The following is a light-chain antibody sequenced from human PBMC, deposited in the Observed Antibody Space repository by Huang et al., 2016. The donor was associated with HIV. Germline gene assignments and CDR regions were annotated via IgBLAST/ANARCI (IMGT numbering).Light chain of an antibody. CDR2: DTS. CDR1: QSVGNY. CDR3: QQRYSGVT. V-gene: IGKV3-11*01. Sequence: IVLTQSPATLSWYPGERVTLSCRASQSVGNYIAWYQQHPGQSPRLLIDDTSNRATGTPGRFSGSGSGTDFTLTISSLESEDFAIYYCQQRYSGVTFGGGTKMQVK. J-gene: IGKJ4*01.